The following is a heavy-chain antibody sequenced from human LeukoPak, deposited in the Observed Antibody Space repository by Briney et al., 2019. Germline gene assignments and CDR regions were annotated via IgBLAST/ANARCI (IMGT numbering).Heavy chain of an antibody. CDR2: AILGGGT. D-gene: IGHD3-10*01. J-gene: IGHJ5*02. CDR3: AMVLYQSGRPGP. Sequence: SETLSLTCTVSGGFISICYWSWIRQPPGEGLEWPGEAILGGGTDYSPSLKSRVTISKDTTRNQNPLRLTSVTAADTAVYYCAMVLYQSGRPGPWAQGTMATVSS. CDR1: GGFISICY. V-gene: IGHV4-59*04.